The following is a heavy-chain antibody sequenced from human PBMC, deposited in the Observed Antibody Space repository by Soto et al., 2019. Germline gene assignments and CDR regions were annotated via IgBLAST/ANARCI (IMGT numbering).Heavy chain of an antibody. CDR1: GGTFSSYA. CDR2: IIPIFGTL. CDR3: ARVGWESSGWSPSGLDV. Sequence: QVQVVQSGAEVKRPGSSVKVSCKASGGTFSSYAINWVRQAPGRGPEWMGGIIPIFGTLNYAQKFQGRVTITADESTSTAYMELSSLRSDDTAVYYCARVGWESSGWSPSGLDVWGQGTTVTVSS. J-gene: IGHJ6*02. V-gene: IGHV1-69*01. D-gene: IGHD6-19*01.